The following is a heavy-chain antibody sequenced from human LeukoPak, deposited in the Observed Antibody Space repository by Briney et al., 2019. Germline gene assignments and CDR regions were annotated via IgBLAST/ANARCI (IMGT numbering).Heavy chain of an antibody. D-gene: IGHD6-19*01. CDR2: IRGSGGGT. Sequence: GGSLRLSCAASGFTFSSYAMSWVRQAPGKGLEWVSAIRGSGGGTYHADPVKGRFTISRDNSKNTLYLQMNSLRDEDTALYYCAKAGIGVVGYFDYWGQGTLVTVSS. V-gene: IGHV3-23*01. CDR1: GFTFSSYA. CDR3: AKAGIGVVGYFDY. J-gene: IGHJ4*02.